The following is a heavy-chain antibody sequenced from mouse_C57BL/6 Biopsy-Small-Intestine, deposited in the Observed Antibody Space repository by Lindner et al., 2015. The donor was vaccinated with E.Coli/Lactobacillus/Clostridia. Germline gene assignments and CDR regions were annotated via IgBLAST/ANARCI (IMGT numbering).Heavy chain of an antibody. V-gene: IGHV1-80*01. J-gene: IGHJ1*03. D-gene: IGHD2-5*01. CDR1: GYAFSSYW. CDR3: ARHSNYPSYWYFDV. Sequence: VQLQESGAELVKPGASVKISCKASGYAFSSYWMNWVKQRPGKGLEWIGQIYPGDGDTNYNEKFKGKATLTADKSSSTAYMQLSSLTSEDSAVYFCARHSNYPSYWYFDVWGTGTTVTVSS. CDR2: IYPGDGDT.